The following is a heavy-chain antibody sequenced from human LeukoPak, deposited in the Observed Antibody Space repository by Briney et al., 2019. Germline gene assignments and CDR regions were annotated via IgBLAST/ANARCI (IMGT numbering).Heavy chain of an antibody. D-gene: IGHD1-26*01. V-gene: IGHV5-51*01. J-gene: IGHJ3*01. CDR1: GYSFTSYC. CDR2: IYPGGSGP. Sequence: GESLKISCKVSGYSFTSYCIGWVRQMPGKGLEWRGIIYPGGSGPTYSPSFQGQVTISVDKSINTAYLQWSSLQASDTAMYYCGMSGDRVPLQDDVFDVWGQGTMVTVST. CDR3: GMSGDRVPLQDDVFDV.